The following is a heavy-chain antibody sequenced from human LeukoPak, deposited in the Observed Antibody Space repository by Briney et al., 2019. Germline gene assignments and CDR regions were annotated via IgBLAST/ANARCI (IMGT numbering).Heavy chain of an antibody. CDR3: ANDQSSGSYLSGDY. V-gene: IGHV3-23*01. Sequence: PGVSLRLSCAASGFTFSGYAMSWVRQAPGKGLEWVSAISGSGGSTYYADSVKGRFTISRDNSKNTLYLQMNSLRAEDTAVYYCANDQSSGSYLSGDYWGQGTLVTVSS. D-gene: IGHD1-26*01. CDR1: GFTFSGYA. CDR2: ISGSGGST. J-gene: IGHJ4*02.